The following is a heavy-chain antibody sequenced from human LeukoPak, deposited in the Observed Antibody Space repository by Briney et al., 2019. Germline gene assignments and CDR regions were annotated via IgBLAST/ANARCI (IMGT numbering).Heavy chain of an antibody. V-gene: IGHV1-18*01. J-gene: IGHJ4*02. CDR1: GYAFTTTY. D-gene: IGHD1-26*01. CDR2: ISAYNGYT. Sequence: ASVKVPCKASGYAFTTTYINWVRQAPGQGLEWMGRISAYNGYTSYAQKFQGRVAMTTDSSTSIAYMDLASLTSDDTAVYYCARGGTYYPCIDYWGQGTLVTVSS. CDR3: ARGGTYYPCIDY.